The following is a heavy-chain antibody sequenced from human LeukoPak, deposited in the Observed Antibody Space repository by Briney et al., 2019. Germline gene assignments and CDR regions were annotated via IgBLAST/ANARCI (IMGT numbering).Heavy chain of an antibody. CDR2: ISAYNGNT. V-gene: IGHV1-18*01. Sequence: ASVKVSCKASGYTFTSYGISWVRQAPGQGLEWMGWISAYNGNTNYAQKPQGRVTMTTDTSTSTAYMELRSLRSDDTAVYYCARDLYGGTSATFDYWGQGTLVTVSS. CDR1: GYTFTSYG. CDR3: ARDLYGGTSATFDY. J-gene: IGHJ4*02. D-gene: IGHD4-23*01.